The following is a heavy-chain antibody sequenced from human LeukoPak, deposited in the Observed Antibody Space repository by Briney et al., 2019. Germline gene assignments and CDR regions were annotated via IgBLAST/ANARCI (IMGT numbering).Heavy chain of an antibody. CDR3: AKDRGRYYDSSGYYWGYYFDS. D-gene: IGHD3-22*01. V-gene: IGHV3-23*01. Sequence: GGSLRLSCAASGFTFSTYVVNWVRQAPGKGLEWVSAISGSGGTTYYADSVKGRFTISRDNSKNTLYLQMSSLRAEDTAVYYCAKDRGRYYDSSGYYWGYYFDSWGQGILVTVST. CDR1: GFTFSTYV. J-gene: IGHJ4*02. CDR2: ISGSGGTT.